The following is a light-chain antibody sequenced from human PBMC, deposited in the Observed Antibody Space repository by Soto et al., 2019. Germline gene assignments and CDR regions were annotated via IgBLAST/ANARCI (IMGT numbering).Light chain of an antibody. CDR1: KNDIGVYDF. V-gene: IGLV2-8*01. CDR2: EVV. J-gene: IGLJ1*01. CDR3: TSFAPGRIYV. Sequence: QSALTQPPSASGSPGQSVTISCTGTKNDIGVYDFVSWYQHHPGKAPRLIIYEVVQRPSGVPDRFSGSKSGNTASLTISGLQAEDEGDYYCTSFAPGRIYVFGSGTKVTVL.